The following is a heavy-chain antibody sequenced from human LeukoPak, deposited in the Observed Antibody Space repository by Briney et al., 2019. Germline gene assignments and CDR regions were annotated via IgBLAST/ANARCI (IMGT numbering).Heavy chain of an antibody. D-gene: IGHD5-12*01. J-gene: IGHJ4*02. CDR1: GYTFTSYA. Sequence: ASVKVSCKASGYTFTSYAIHWVRQAPGQRLEWMGWINAGNGNTKYPQTFQGRVTIARDTSASTAYMELSSLRFEDTAVYYCSRDEGGGYDYWGQGTLVTVSS. CDR2: INAGNGNT. CDR3: SRDEGGGYDY. V-gene: IGHV1-3*01.